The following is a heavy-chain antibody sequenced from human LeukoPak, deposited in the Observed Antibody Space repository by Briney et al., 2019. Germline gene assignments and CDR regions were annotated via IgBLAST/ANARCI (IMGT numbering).Heavy chain of an antibody. CDR2: ISSSSSYI. V-gene: IGHV3-21*01. Sequence: GGSLRLSCAASGFTFSSYSMNWVRQAPGKGLEWVSSISSSSSYIYYADSVKGRFTISRDNAKNSLYLQMNSLRAEDTAVYYCARAGGEEPRSYYYYYYMDVWGKGTTVTVSS. CDR1: GFTFSSYS. CDR3: ARAGGEEPRSYYYYYYMDV. J-gene: IGHJ6*03. D-gene: IGHD3-10*01.